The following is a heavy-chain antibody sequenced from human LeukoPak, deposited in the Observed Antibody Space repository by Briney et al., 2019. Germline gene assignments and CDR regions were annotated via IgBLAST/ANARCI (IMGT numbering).Heavy chain of an antibody. CDR1: GGSISSYY. V-gene: IGHV4-59*12. Sequence: PSETLSLTCTVSGGSISSYYWSWIRQPPGKGLEWIGYIYYSGSTNYNPSLKSRVTMSVDTSKNQFSLKLSSVAAADTAVYYCARVGYCSGGSCDDAFDIWGQGTMVTVSS. CDR3: ARVGYCSGGSCDDAFDI. D-gene: IGHD2-15*01. J-gene: IGHJ3*02. CDR2: IYYSGST.